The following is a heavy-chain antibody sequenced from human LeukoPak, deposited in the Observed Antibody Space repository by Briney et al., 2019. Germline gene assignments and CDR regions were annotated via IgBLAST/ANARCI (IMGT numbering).Heavy chain of an antibody. CDR3: ARQYDTAWYYFDY. V-gene: IGHV5-51*01. CDR1: GYSFFSYW. J-gene: IGHJ4*02. CDR2: IYPGDSDT. Sequence: GESLKISCKGSGYSFFSYWIGWVRQMPGKGLEWMGIIYPGDSDTRYSPSFQGQVTISADKSISTAYLQWSSLKASDTAVYYCARQYDTAWYYFDYWGQGTLVTVSS. D-gene: IGHD2-21*02.